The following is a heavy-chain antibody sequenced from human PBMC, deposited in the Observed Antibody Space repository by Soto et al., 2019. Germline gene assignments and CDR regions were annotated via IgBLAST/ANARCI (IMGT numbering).Heavy chain of an antibody. V-gene: IGHV1-18*01. CDR1: GYTFTIYA. CDR3: AREGPPEDY. J-gene: IGHJ4*02. CDR2: INAYNGNT. Sequence: ASVKVSCKASGYTFTIYAIGWVLQAPGQGLEWMGWINAYNGNTNYAQKLQGRVTMTTDTSTSTAYMELRSLRSDDTAVYYCAREGPPEDYWGQGTLVTVSS.